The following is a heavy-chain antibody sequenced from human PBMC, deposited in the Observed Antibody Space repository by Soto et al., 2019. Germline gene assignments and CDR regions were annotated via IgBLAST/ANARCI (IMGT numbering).Heavy chain of an antibody. J-gene: IGHJ5*02. CDR2: MRANSGDT. CDR1: GETSTNFD. Sequence: QVQLVQPGAEVRKPGASVKASCKAPGETSTNFDFNWVRQPTGQGLGWIGWMRANSGDTGQAQKFQGRVSMPGDTSMSTAYMELSSLRAEDTAVYYCARYIYGQGFKAWGQGTLVFVSS. D-gene: IGHD3-3*02. CDR3: ARYIYGQGFKA. V-gene: IGHV1-8*01.